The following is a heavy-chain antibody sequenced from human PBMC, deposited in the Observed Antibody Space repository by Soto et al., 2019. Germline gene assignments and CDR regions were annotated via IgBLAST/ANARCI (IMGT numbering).Heavy chain of an antibody. CDR2: TYPSDSDT. Sequence: GESLKIACKGSGYTFSNYWIGWVRQMPGEGLEWMGVTYPSDSDTRYSPSFQGQVTISADKSITTAFLQWSSLKASDTAMYYCVRSGTSSGRFSDYWGQGTLVTVSS. V-gene: IGHV5-51*01. CDR3: VRSGTSSGRFSDY. CDR1: GYTFSNYW. D-gene: IGHD2-8*01. J-gene: IGHJ4*01.